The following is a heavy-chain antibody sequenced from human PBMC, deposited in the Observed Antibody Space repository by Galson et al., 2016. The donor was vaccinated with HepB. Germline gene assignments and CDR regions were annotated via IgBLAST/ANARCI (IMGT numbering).Heavy chain of an antibody. D-gene: IGHD5-24*01. Sequence: SLRLSCAASGFTFSRYGMHWVRQAPGKGLEWVAVIWYDGSNKYYADSVKGRFTISRDNSKNTLYLQMNSLRAEDTAVYYCAREDRDDNYYYYGMDVWGQGTTVTVPS. V-gene: IGHV3-33*01. CDR2: IWYDGSNK. CDR3: AREDRDDNYYYYGMDV. CDR1: GFTFSRYG. J-gene: IGHJ6*02.